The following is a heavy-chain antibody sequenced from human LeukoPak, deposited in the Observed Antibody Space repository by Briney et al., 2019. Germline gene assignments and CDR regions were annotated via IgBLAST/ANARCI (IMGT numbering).Heavy chain of an antibody. Sequence: GGSLRLSCAASGFTFSSYEMNWVRQAPGKGLEWVSYISSSGSTIYYADSVKGRFTISRDNAMNSLYLQMNSLRAEDTAVYYCARARRDVVVITTPFEYWGQGTLVTVSS. CDR1: GFTFSSYE. J-gene: IGHJ4*02. D-gene: IGHD3-22*01. V-gene: IGHV3-48*03. CDR2: ISSSGSTI. CDR3: ARARRDVVVITTPFEY.